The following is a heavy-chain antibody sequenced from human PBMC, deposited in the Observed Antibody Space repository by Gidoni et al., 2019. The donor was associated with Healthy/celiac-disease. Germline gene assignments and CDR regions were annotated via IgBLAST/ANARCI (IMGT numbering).Heavy chain of an antibody. V-gene: IGHV1-69*04. D-gene: IGHD3-22*01. J-gene: IGHJ3*02. CDR2: IIPILGIA. Sequence: QVQLVQSGAEVKKPGSSVKVSCKASGGTFSSYAISWVRQAPGQGLEWMGRIIPILGIANYAQKFQGRVTITADKSTSTAYMELSSLRSEDTAVYYCARGAYDSSGYDAFDIWGQGTMVTVSS. CDR3: ARGAYDSSGYDAFDI. CDR1: GGTFSSYA.